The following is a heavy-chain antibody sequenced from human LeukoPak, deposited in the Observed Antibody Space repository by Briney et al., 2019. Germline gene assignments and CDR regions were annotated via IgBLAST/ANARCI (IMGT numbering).Heavy chain of an antibody. J-gene: IGHJ4*02. CDR3: ARDQIGATGDY. V-gene: IGHV1-18*01. D-gene: IGHD1-26*01. Sequence: SVKVSCKASGYTFTSYGITWVRQAPGQGLEWMGWISAYNGNTSYAQKLQGRVTMTTDTSTSTAYMEVRSLRSDDTAMYYCARDQIGATGDYWGQGTPVTVSS. CDR2: ISAYNGNT. CDR1: GYTFTSYG.